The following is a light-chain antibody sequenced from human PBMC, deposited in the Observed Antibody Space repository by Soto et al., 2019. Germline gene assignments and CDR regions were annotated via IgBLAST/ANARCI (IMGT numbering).Light chain of an antibody. J-gene: IGKJ4*01. CDR2: TAS. V-gene: IGKV3D-20*02. CDR1: QSINNNY. Sequence: DIVLTQFPVTLALSPGEGATVSCRASQSINNNYLAWYLQKPGQAPRFLISTASSRATGIPDRFSGSGSGTDFTLTISSLEPEDFAVYYCQQRSNWPPGLTFGGGTKVEIK. CDR3: QQRSNWPPGLT.